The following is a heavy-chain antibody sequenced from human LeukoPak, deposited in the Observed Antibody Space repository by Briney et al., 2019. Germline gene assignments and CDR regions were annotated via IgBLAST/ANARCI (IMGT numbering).Heavy chain of an antibody. D-gene: IGHD3-10*01. CDR2: ISGSSAST. V-gene: IGHV3-23*01. CDR1: GFTFSTYA. CDR3: AVGSYYFDY. Sequence: GGSLRLSCAASGFTFSTYAMNWVRQAPGKGLEWVSGISGSSASTYYADSVKGRFTISRDNSKNTLYVEMNSLRAEDTAVYYCAVGSYYFDYWGQGTLVTVSS. J-gene: IGHJ4*02.